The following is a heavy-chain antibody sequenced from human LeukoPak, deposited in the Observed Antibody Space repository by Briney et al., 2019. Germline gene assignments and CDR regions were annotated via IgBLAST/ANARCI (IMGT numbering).Heavy chain of an antibody. CDR2: IYHSGST. CDR3: AREKGDNYDFWRGYNKGYFDY. V-gene: IGHV4-30-2*01. D-gene: IGHD3-3*01. CDR1: GGSISSGGYS. Sequence: PQTLSLTCAVSGGSISSGGYSWSWIRQPPGKGLEWIGYIYHSGSTYYNPSLKSRVTISVDRSKNQFSLKLSSVTAADTAVYYCAREKGDNYDFWRGYNKGYFDYWGQGTLVTVSS. J-gene: IGHJ4*02.